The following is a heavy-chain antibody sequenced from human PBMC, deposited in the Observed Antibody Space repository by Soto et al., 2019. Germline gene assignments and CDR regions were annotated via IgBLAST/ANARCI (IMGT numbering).Heavy chain of an antibody. CDR1: GFTFSSYG. Sequence: QVQLVESGGGVVQPGRSLRLSCAASGFTFSSYGMHWVRQAPGKGLEWVAVIWYDGSNKYYADSVKGRFTISRDNSKNTLYLQRNSLRAEDTAVYYCRVAGDYGMDVWGQGTTVTVSS. CDR2: IWYDGSNK. J-gene: IGHJ6*02. V-gene: IGHV3-33*01. CDR3: RVAGDYGMDV.